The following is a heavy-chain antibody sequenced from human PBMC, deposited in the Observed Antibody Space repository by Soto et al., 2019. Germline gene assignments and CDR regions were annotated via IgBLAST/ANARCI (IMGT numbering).Heavy chain of an antibody. D-gene: IGHD5-12*01. CDR1: GFSFNPYA. J-gene: IGHJ4*02. CDR2: ISARGGSS. CDR3: AKGSIEYSASVDN. Sequence: EVQLLESGGGLVQPGGSLSLSCAASGFSFNPYALSWFRQAPGKGLEWVSVISARGGSSYFADSVKGRFTISRDNSKNVLSLEMNSLSAEDTAIYFCAKGSIEYSASVDNWGQGTLVLVSS. V-gene: IGHV3-23*01.